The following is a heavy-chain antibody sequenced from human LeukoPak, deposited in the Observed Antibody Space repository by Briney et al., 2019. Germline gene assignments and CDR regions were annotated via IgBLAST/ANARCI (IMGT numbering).Heavy chain of an antibody. CDR1: RYTFTGYY. D-gene: IGHD4-17*01. CDR3: AIDLPLTVTTSDY. J-gene: IGHJ4*02. V-gene: IGHV1-2*02. Sequence: ASPKLSCKVSRYTFTGYYMNWVRQAPGQGLEWMGWINPNSGGTNYATQIQGMVTISRDTSISTAYMELTRPRSDGTAVYYCAIDLPLTVTTSDYWGQGTLVTVSS. CDR2: INPNSGGT.